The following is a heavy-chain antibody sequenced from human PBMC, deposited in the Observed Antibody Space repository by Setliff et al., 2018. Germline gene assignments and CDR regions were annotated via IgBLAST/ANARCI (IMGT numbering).Heavy chain of an antibody. Sequence: SETLSLTCTVSGGSISSSSYYWGWIRQPPGKGLEWIGSIYYSGSTYYNPSLKSRVTISVDTSKNQFSLKLSSVTAADTAVYFCARDRVGSGWPDALDIWGQGTMVTVSS. CDR3: ARDRVGSGWPDALDI. CDR2: IYYSGST. D-gene: IGHD6-19*01. J-gene: IGHJ3*02. CDR1: GGSISSSSYY. V-gene: IGHV4-39*02.